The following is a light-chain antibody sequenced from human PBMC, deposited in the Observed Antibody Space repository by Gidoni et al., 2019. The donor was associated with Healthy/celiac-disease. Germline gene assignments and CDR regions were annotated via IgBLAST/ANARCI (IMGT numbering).Light chain of an antibody. CDR3: QQSYSTPRT. CDR2: AAS. Sequence: DIQLRQSPTSLSASVGDRVTITCRASQSSSSYLNWYQQKPGKAPKLLIYAASSLQSGVPSRFSGSGSGTDFTLTISSLQPEDFATYYCQQSYSTPRTFGQGTKVEIK. CDR1: QSSSSY. J-gene: IGKJ1*01. V-gene: IGKV1-39*01.